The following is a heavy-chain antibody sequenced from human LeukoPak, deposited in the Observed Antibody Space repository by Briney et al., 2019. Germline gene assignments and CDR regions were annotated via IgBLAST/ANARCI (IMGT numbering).Heavy chain of an antibody. CDR3: AKGGAISGWYWFDP. CDR2: ISGSGDEA. V-gene: IGHV3-23*01. Sequence: PGGSLRLSCAASGFTFSNYGMNWGRQAPGKGLEWVSSISGSGDEAHHADSVKGRFTISRDNSKNTLYLQMNSLRAEDTALYYCAKGGAISGWYWFDPWGPGTLVTVSS. CDR1: GFTFSNYG. D-gene: IGHD6-19*01. J-gene: IGHJ5*02.